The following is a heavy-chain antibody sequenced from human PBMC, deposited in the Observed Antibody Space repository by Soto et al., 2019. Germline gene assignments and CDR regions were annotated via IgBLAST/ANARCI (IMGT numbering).Heavy chain of an antibody. CDR1: GGSLSSYY. J-gene: IGHJ4*02. V-gene: IGHV4-59*01. Sequence: PSETLSLTCTVSGGSLSSYYWSWIRQPPGKGLEWIGYIYYSGSTNYKPSTNYNPSLKSRVTISVDTSENQFSLKLNSVTAADTAMYYCARGRGAAAQFDYWGQGTLVTVSS. CDR3: ARGRGAAAQFDY. CDR2: IYYSGSTNYKPST. D-gene: IGHD6-13*01.